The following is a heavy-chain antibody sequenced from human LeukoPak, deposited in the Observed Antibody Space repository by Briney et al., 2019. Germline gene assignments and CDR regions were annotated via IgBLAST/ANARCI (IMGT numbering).Heavy chain of an antibody. D-gene: IGHD6-19*01. Sequence: GGSLRLSCAASGFTFSNYGMNWARQAPGKGLEWVSSISSSSSYIYYADSVKGRFTISRDNAKNSLYLQMNSLRAEDTAVYYCAREAIRGIAVAGTSDYWGQGTLVTVSS. CDR1: GFTFSNYG. CDR3: AREAIRGIAVAGTSDY. J-gene: IGHJ4*02. V-gene: IGHV3-21*01. CDR2: ISSSSSYI.